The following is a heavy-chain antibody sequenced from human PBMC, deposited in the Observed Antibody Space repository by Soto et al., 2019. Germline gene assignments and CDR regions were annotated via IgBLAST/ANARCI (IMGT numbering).Heavy chain of an antibody. CDR3: ERDVEMGGRGLNY. CDR2: IKEDGSEK. J-gene: IGHJ4*02. D-gene: IGHD1-26*01. V-gene: IGHV3-7*03. CDR1: GLTVSNAY. Sequence: HPGGSLRLSCAASGLTVSNAYMAWVRQAPGMGLEWVANIKEDGSEKYYGDSLKGRFTISRDNGTNSLYLKMNNRRAEDPDGNYWERDVEMGGRGLNYWGPGTLVTVSS.